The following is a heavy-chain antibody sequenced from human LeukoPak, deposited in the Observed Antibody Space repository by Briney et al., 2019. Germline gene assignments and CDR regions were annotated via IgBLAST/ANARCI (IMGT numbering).Heavy chain of an antibody. CDR3: AGGPRISYDFWSGYYYFDY. CDR2: IYHSGST. Sequence: SETLSLTCAVSGGSISSGGYSWSWIRQPPGKGLEWIGYIYHSGSTYYNPSLKSRVTISVDRSKNQFSLKLSSVTAADTAVYYCAGGPRISYDFWSGYYYFDYWGQGTLVTVSS. CDR1: GGSISSGGYS. D-gene: IGHD3-3*01. J-gene: IGHJ4*02. V-gene: IGHV4-30-2*01.